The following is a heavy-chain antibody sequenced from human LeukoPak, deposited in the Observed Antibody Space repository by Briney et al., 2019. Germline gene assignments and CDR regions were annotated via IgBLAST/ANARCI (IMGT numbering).Heavy chain of an antibody. D-gene: IGHD5-24*01. J-gene: IGHJ6*02. CDR3: ARGDPYYYGMDV. CDR2: ISQDGSGK. V-gene: IGHV3-7*01. CDR1: GFTFSNYW. Sequence: GGSLRLSCGASGFTFSNYWMSWVRQAPGKGLEWVINISQDGSGKNYADSVEGRFTISRDNAKNSLYLQMNSLRAEDTAVYYCARGDPYYYGMDVWGQGTTVTVSS.